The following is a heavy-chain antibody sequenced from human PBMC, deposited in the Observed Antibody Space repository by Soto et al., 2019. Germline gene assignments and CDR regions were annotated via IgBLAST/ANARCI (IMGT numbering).Heavy chain of an antibody. J-gene: IGHJ4*02. CDR1: GFSLTADGVG. Sequence: QITLKESGPTLVKPTQTLTLTCSVSGFSLTADGVGVGWVRQPPGKALEWLTLIYWDDDDRYSRSLMSSLTITRDTSRNQVVLKMTNVNPVDTGTYYCVHQDSRGRYFDYWGQGLLVTVSS. V-gene: IGHV2-5*02. D-gene: IGHD2-15*01. CDR3: VHQDSRGRYFDY. CDR2: IYWDDDD.